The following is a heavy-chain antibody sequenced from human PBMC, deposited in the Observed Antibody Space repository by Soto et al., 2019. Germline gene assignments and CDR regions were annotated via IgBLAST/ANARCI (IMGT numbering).Heavy chain of an antibody. Sequence: SVKVSCKASGGTFSSYAISWVRQAPGQGLEWMGGIIPIFDAANYAQKFQGRVTITADKSTSTAYMELSSLRSEDTAVYYCAGRMVRGVLIPYGMDVWGQGTTVTVSS. D-gene: IGHD3-10*01. CDR3: AGRMVRGVLIPYGMDV. V-gene: IGHV1-69*06. CDR2: IIPIFDAA. CDR1: GGTFSSYA. J-gene: IGHJ6*02.